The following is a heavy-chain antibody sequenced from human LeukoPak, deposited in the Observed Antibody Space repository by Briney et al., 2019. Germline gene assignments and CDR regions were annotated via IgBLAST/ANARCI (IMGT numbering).Heavy chain of an antibody. CDR3: ARDYCGGDCYSEAYYYFDL. D-gene: IGHD2-21*02. CDR1: GFIASDYG. Sequence: GGSLRLSCEVSGFIASDYGFHWVRQAPGKELQWVAFVGYDATIKKYADSVKGRFTISRDNSKNTLYLDISSLRDDDRALYFCARDYCGGDCYSEAYYYFDLWGRGTLLTVSS. J-gene: IGHJ2*01. CDR2: VGYDATIK. V-gene: IGHV3-30*02.